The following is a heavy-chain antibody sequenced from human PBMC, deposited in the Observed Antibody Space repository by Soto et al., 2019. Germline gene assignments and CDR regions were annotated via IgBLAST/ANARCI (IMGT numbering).Heavy chain of an antibody. D-gene: IGHD5-12*01. CDR1: GFTFDDYG. Sequence: EVQLVESGGGVVRPGGSLRLSCVASGFTFDDYGMHWVRQAPGKGLEWVSGINWNGGRTGYPGSMKGRFIISRDNAKNSLYLQMNSLRAEDTALYYCARSGNIVAKTNYCVDVGGNGTTVTVSS. V-gene: IGHV3-20*04. J-gene: IGHJ6*03. CDR3: ARSGNIVAKTNYCVDV. CDR2: INWNGGRT.